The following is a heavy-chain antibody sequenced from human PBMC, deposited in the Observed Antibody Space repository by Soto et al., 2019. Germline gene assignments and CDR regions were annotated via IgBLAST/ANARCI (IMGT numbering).Heavy chain of an antibody. Sequence: QVQLQESGPGLVKPSETLSLTCTVSGGSISSYYWSWIRQPPGKGLEWSGNIYYSGSTNYNPSLQSRVSISVDTSKNQVSLKLSSVTAADAAVYYCARGGSSWATTYYFDYWGQGTLVTVSS. D-gene: IGHD6-6*01. CDR1: GGSISSYY. CDR3: ARGGSSWATTYYFDY. V-gene: IGHV4-59*01. CDR2: IYYSGST. J-gene: IGHJ4*02.